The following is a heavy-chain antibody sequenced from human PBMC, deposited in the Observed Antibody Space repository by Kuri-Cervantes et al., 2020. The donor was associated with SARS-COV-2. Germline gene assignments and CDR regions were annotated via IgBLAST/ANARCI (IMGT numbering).Heavy chain of an antibody. J-gene: IGHJ3*02. V-gene: IGHV3-30*03. CDR1: GFIFSRYG. D-gene: IGHD2-8*01. CDR2: ISYDGSNK. Sequence: GESLKISCAASGFIFSRYGMHWVRQAPGKGLEWVTVISYDGSNKYYADSVKGRFTISRDNSKNTLYLQMNSLRAEDTAVYYCARIMVIDYAFDIWGQGTMVTVSS. CDR3: ARIMVIDYAFDI.